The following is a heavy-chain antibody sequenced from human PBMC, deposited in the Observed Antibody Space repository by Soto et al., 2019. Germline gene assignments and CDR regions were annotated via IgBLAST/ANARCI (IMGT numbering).Heavy chain of an antibody. J-gene: IGHJ5*02. CDR2: INHSGST. CDR3: ARGPRVTMVRGRSGAWFDP. CDR1: GGSFSGYY. Sequence: SETPSLTCAVYGGSFSGYYWSWIRQPPGKGLEWIGEINHSGSTNYNPSLKSRVTISVDTSKNQFSLKLSSVTAADTAVYYCARGPRVTMVRGRSGAWFDPWGQGTLVTVSS. V-gene: IGHV4-34*01. D-gene: IGHD3-10*01.